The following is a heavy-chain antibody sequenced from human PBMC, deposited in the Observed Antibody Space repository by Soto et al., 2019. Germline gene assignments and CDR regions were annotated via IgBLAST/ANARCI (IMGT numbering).Heavy chain of an antibody. J-gene: IGHJ4*02. V-gene: IGHV1-69*01. CDR3: AREVTVASYSFDF. CDR2: IIPIFNSA. Sequence: QVQLVQSGAEVKRPGSSVKVSCKASGGTFNNYALSWVRQAPGQGLEWVGGIIPIFNSANCAQKFQGRVTITADDSTSTGYMELRSLRPDDTAVYYCAREVTVASYSFDFWGQGTLVTVSS. D-gene: IGHD5-12*01. CDR1: GGTFNNYA.